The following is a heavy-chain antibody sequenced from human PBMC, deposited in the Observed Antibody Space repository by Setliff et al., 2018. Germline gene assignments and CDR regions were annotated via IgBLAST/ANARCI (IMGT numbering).Heavy chain of an antibody. CDR1: GFTFSDYY. CDR3: ARDGYPGTS. CDR2: ITSSGTTT. D-gene: IGHD2-2*03. V-gene: IGHV3-11*01. J-gene: IGHJ5*02. Sequence: GGSLRLSCAASGFTFSDYYMSWIRQAPGKGLEWVSYITSSGTTTFYTDSVKGRFAISRDNARNSLCLQMNSLRVEDTAVYYCARDGYPGTSWGQGTLVTVSS.